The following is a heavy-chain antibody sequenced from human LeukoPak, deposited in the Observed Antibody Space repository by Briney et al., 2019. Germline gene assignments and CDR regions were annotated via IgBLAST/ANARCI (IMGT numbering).Heavy chain of an antibody. CDR3: ARDTPTYYSGSGSSFDAFDI. Sequence: GGSLRLSCAASGFTFSSYDMHWVRQATGKGLEWVSAIGTAGDTYYPGSVKGRFTISRENAKNSLYLQMNSLRAEDTAVYYCARDTPTYYSGSGSSFDAFDIWGQGTMVTVSS. J-gene: IGHJ3*02. V-gene: IGHV3-13*01. CDR1: GFTFSSYD. D-gene: IGHD3-10*01. CDR2: IGTAGDT.